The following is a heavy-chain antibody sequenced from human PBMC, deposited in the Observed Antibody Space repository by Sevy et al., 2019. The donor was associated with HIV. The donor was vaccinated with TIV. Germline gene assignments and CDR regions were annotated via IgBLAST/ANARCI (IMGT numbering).Heavy chain of an antibody. Sequence: ASVKVSCKASGYTFTGYYMHCVRQAPGQGLEWMGWINPNSGGTNYAQKFQGRVTMTRDTSISTAYMELSRLRSDDTAVYYCAREYSGYGGPGRYYYYYGMDVWGQGTTVTVSS. CDR2: INPNSGGT. CDR1: GYTFTGYY. V-gene: IGHV1-2*02. CDR3: AREYSGYGGPGRYYYYYGMDV. D-gene: IGHD5-12*01. J-gene: IGHJ6*02.